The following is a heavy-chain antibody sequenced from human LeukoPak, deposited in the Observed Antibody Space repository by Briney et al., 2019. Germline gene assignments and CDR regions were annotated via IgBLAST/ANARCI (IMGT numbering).Heavy chain of an antibody. CDR1: GGSVSSSTYY. D-gene: IGHD2-8*01. Sequence: SETLSLTCTVSGGSVSSSTYYWSWVRQPTGKGLEWIAIIYYSGSTYYNPSLKSRVTISLDTSKNEFFLTMTSVTAADTAVYFCTAEKNGSPHYWGQGTQVTVSS. CDR3: TAEKNGSPHY. CDR2: IYYSGST. J-gene: IGHJ4*02. V-gene: IGHV4-39*07.